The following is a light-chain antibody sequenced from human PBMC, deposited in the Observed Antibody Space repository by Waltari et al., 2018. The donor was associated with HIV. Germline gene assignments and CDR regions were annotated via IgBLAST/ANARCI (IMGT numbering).Light chain of an antibody. CDR2: DNN. J-gene: IGLJ3*02. V-gene: IGLV1-40*01. CDR3: QSYDSTGV. Sequence: QSVLTQPPSVSGAPGQRVTISCTGSSSTIGAGSDVHWYQQLPGTAPKLLIYDNNKRPSGVPDRFSGSKYGTSASLAITGLQAEDEAEYYCQSYDSTGVFGGGTKLTVL. CDR1: SSTIGAGSD.